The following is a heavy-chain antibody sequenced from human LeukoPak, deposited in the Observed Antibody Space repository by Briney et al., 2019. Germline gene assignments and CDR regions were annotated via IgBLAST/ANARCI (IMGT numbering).Heavy chain of an antibody. V-gene: IGHV4-34*01. J-gene: IGHJ4*02. D-gene: IGHD6-13*01. CDR1: GGSLSGYY. CDR3: ASLAAAGDFDY. Sequence: NPSETLSLTCAVYGGSLSGYYWSWIRQPPGKGLEWIGEINHSGSTNYNPSLKSRVTISVDTSKNQFSLKLSSVTAADTAVYYCASLAAAGDFDYWGQGTLVTVSS. CDR2: INHSGST.